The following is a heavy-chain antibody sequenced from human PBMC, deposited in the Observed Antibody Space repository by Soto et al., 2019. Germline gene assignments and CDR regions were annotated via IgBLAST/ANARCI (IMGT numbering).Heavy chain of an antibody. J-gene: IGHJ5*02. CDR2: IYPGGVNI. D-gene: IGHD1-7*01. CDR3: ARDQSWHYLVWWFDP. CDR1: GYSFTSHY. V-gene: IGHV1-46*03. Sequence: QVQLVQSGAEVKKPGASVKVSCKAIGYSFTSHYMHWVRQAPGQGLEWMGTIYPGGVNIGYAQKFKGRGTMTKDTSTSTVYMELNSLTSEYTAVYYCARDQSWHYLVWWFDPWGQGTLVTVSS.